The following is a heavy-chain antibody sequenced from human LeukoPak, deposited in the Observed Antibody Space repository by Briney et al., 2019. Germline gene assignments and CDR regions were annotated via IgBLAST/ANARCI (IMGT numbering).Heavy chain of an antibody. D-gene: IGHD3-22*01. CDR1: GGSISSYY. CDR3: ARSSGYSYDAFDI. V-gene: IGHV4-59*01. Sequence: PSETLSLTCTVSGGSISSYYWSWIRQPPGKGLEWIGYIYYSGSTNYNPSLKSRVTISVDTSKNQFSLKLSSVTAADTAVYYCARSSGYSYDAFDIWGQGTMVVVSS. J-gene: IGHJ3*02. CDR2: IYYSGST.